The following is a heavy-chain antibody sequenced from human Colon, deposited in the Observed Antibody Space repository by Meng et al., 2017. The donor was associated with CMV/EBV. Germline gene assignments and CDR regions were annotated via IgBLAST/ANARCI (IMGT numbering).Heavy chain of an antibody. CDR3: VRAPTIGAYYFDY. V-gene: IGHV3-21*01. Sequence: GAGGGLVKPGASLRLSCAASGFTFTDYSMTWVRQAPGKGLEWVSSISSSSSYIYYADSLRGRFTISRDNAKKSVYLQMNSLGADDTAVYYCVRAPTIGAYYFDYWGQGILVTVSS. CDR2: ISSSSSYI. J-gene: IGHJ4*02. CDR1: GFTFTDYS. D-gene: IGHD3-3*01.